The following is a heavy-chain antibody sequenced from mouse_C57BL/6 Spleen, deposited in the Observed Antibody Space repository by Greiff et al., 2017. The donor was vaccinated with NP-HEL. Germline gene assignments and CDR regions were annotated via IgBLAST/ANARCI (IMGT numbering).Heavy chain of an antibody. CDR3: AREDSNYDAMDY. Sequence: EVTVEESGGGLVKPGGSLKLSCAASGFTFSSYAMSWVRQTPEKRLEWVATISDGGSYTYYPDNVKGRFTISRDNAKNNLYLQMSHLKSEDTAMYYCAREDSNYDAMDYWGQGTSVTVSS. D-gene: IGHD2-5*01. CDR1: GFTFSSYA. J-gene: IGHJ4*01. V-gene: IGHV5-4*01. CDR2: ISDGGSYT.